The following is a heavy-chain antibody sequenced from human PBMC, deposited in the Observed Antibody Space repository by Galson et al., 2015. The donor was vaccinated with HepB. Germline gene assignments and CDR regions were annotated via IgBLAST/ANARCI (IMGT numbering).Heavy chain of an antibody. J-gene: IGHJ4*02. CDR1: GYTFTSNA. CDR3: ARDSWGAVAVRWNFDY. D-gene: IGHD6-19*01. Sequence: SVKVSCKASGYTFTSNAMNWVRQAPGQGLEWMGWINTNPGNPTYAQGFTGRFVFSLDTSVSTAYLQISSLKAEDTAVYYCARDSWGAVAVRWNFDYWGQGTLVTVSS. V-gene: IGHV7-4-1*02. CDR2: INTNPGNP.